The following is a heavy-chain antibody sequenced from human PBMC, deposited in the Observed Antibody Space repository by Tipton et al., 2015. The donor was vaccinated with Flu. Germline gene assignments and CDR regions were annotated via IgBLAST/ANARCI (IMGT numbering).Heavy chain of an antibody. CDR2: IYSSGST. V-gene: IGHV4-59*01. Sequence: TLSLTCTVSGGSISSYYWSWIRRPPGKGLEWIGRIYSSGSTNYNPSLKSRVTISVDTSKNQFSLKLSSVTAADTAVYYCARLYFYDSSGYYCGGWFDPWGQGTLVTVSS. CDR1: GGSISSYY. J-gene: IGHJ5*02. D-gene: IGHD3-22*01. CDR3: ARLYFYDSSGYYCGGWFDP.